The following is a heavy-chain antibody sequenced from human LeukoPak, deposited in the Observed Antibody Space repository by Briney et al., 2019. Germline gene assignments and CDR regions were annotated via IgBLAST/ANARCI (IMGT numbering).Heavy chain of an antibody. V-gene: IGHV4-39*07. Sequence: SETLSLTCTVSGGSISSSSYYWGWIRQPPGKGLEWIGSIYYSGSTNYNPSLKSRVTILVDTSKNQFSLKLSSVTAADTAVYYCARAPRTPRYCSSTSCYHGGYYYYYYMDVWGKGTTVTVSS. J-gene: IGHJ6*03. CDR1: GGSISSSSYY. CDR2: IYYSGST. D-gene: IGHD2-2*01. CDR3: ARAPRTPRYCSSTSCYHGGYYYYYYMDV.